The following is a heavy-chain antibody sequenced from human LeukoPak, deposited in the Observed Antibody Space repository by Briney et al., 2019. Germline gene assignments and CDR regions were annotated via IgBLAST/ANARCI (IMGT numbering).Heavy chain of an antibody. V-gene: IGHV3-30*03. CDR2: ISFDGTDK. D-gene: IGHD3-10*01. CDR1: GFTFTYHP. CDR3: ARRSNFALHFDY. Sequence: GGSMRLSCTASGFTFTYHPIHWVRQAPGKGLEWVAVISFDGTDKNYADSVKGRFTISRDNCKSTVYLQMNSLRDDDTALYYCARRSNFALHFDYWGQGTLVTVSS. J-gene: IGHJ4*02.